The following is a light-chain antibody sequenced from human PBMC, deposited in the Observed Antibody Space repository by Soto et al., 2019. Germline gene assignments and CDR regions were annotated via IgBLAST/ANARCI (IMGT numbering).Light chain of an antibody. CDR2: AVS. CDR1: SSDVGGYNH. V-gene: IGLV2-14*01. J-gene: IGLJ2*01. Sequence: QSVLTQPASVSGSPGQSITISCTGTSSDVGGYNHVSWYQHSPGKAPKLILFAVSDRPSGVSHRFSGSKSGNTASLTISGLQADDLADYYCCSYASLSTVVFGGGTKLTVL. CDR3: CSYASLSTVV.